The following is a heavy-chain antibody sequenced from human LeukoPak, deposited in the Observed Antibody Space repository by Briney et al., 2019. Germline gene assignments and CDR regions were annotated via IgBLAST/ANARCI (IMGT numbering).Heavy chain of an antibody. CDR2: INHSGST. CDR3: ARGPFELLGGILRSAKPFDY. D-gene: IGHD3-3*01. V-gene: IGHV4-34*01. CDR1: GGSFSGYY. J-gene: IGHJ4*02. Sequence: SETLSLTCAVYGGSFSGYYWSWIRQPPGKGLEWIGEINHSGSTNYNPSLKSRVTISVDTSKNQFSLKLSSVTAADTAVYYCARGPFELLGGILRSAKPFDYWGQGTLVTVSS.